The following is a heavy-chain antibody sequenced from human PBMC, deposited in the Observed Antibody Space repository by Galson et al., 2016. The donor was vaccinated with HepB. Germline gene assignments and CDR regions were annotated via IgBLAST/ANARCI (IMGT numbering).Heavy chain of an antibody. V-gene: IGHV3-23*01. CDR3: AKGYCSGASCYLGGYYFDY. D-gene: IGHD2-15*01. CDR1: GFTFHIYA. Sequence: SLRLSCAASGFTFHIYAMTWVRQAPGKGLEWVSSMSGTGTSTNYADSVKGRFTISRDTSENTLYLQMDSLRAEDTAVYYCAKGYCSGASCYLGGYYFDYWGQGTLATVSS. CDR2: MSGTGTST. J-gene: IGHJ4*02.